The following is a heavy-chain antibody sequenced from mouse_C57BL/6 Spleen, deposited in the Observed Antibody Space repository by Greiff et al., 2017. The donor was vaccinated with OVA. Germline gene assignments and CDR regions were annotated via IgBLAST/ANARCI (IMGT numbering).Heavy chain of an antibody. V-gene: IGHV14-3*01. Sequence: EVKLVESVAELVRPGASVKLSCTASGFNIKNTYMHWVKQRPEQGLEWIGRIDPANGNTKYAPKFQGKATITADTSSNTAYLQLSSLTSEDTAIYYCAIITTVVADAMDYWGQGTSVTVSS. CDR2: IDPANGNT. CDR1: GFNIKNTY. D-gene: IGHD1-1*01. CDR3: AIITTVVADAMDY. J-gene: IGHJ4*01.